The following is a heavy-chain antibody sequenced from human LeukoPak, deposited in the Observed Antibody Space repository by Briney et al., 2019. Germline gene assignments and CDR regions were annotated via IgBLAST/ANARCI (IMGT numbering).Heavy chain of an antibody. Sequence: ASVKVSCKASGYTFTGYYMHWVRQAPGQGLEWMGWINPNSGGTNYAQKFQGRVTMTRNTSISTAYMELSSLRSEDTAVYYCARDSSGWYVNDYWGQGTLVTVSS. D-gene: IGHD6-19*01. J-gene: IGHJ4*02. CDR3: ARDSSGWYVNDY. CDR2: INPNSGGT. V-gene: IGHV1-2*02. CDR1: GYTFTGYY.